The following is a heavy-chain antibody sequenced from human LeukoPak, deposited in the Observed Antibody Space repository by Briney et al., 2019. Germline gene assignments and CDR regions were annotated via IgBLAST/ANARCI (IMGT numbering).Heavy chain of an antibody. CDR1: GGSISSGDYY. J-gene: IGHJ3*02. CDR3: AREKSLVVVPAAPDAFDI. CDR2: IYHSGST. D-gene: IGHD2-2*01. Sequence: PSQTLSLTCTVSGGSISSGDYYWSWIRQPPGKGLEWIGYIYHSGSTYYNPSLKSRVTISADTSKNQFSLKLSSVTAADTAVYYCAREKSLVVVPAAPDAFDIWGQGTMVTVSS. V-gene: IGHV4-30-4*08.